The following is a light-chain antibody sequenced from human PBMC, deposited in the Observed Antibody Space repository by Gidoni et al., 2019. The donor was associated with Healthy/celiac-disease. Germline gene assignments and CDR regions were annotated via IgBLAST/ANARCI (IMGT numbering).Light chain of an antibody. CDR2: EGS. V-gene: IGLV2-23*01. CDR3: CSYAGSSTLYV. CDR1: SSDVGSYNL. Sequence: QPALTQPASVSGFPGQSITISCTGTSSDVGSYNLVSWYQQHPGKAPKLMIYEGSKRPSGVSNRFSGSKSGNTASLTISGLQAEDEADYYCCSYAGSSTLYVFGTGTKVTVL. J-gene: IGLJ1*01.